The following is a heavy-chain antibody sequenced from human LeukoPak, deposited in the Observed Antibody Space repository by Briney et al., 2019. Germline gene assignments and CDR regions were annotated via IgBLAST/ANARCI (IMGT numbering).Heavy chain of an antibody. CDR1: GFTFSNYW. J-gene: IGHJ4*02. V-gene: IGHV3-7*01. CDR2: IKLDGSEK. CDR3: ATVAGDCSGGRCYLLRFDY. Sequence: SGGSLRLSCAASGFTFSNYWMSWVRQAPGKGLEWVANIKLDGSEKDYVDSVKGRFTISRDNAKNSLYLQMNSLRGDDTAVYYCATVAGDCSGGRCYLLRFDYWGQGTLVTVSS. D-gene: IGHD2-15*01.